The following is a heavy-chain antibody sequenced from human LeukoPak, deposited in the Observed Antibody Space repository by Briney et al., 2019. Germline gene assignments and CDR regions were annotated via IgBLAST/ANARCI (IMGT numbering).Heavy chain of an antibody. CDR3: ASTPPYSYYYDSSGYSYRDY. CDR1: GFTFSDYW. CDR2: IYSGGST. V-gene: IGHV3-66*01. D-gene: IGHD3-22*01. J-gene: IGHJ4*02. Sequence: GGSLRLSCAASGFTFSDYWMSWVRQAPGKELEWVSVIYSGGSTYYADSVKGRFTISRDNSKNTLYLQMNSLRAEDTAVYYCASTPPYSYYYDSSGYSYRDYWGQGTLVTVSS.